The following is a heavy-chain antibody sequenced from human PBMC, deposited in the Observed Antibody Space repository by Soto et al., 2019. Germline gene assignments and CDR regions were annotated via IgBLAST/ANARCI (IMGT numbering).Heavy chain of an antibody. CDR1: GYTFTNYG. J-gene: IGHJ5*02. Sequence: PVKVSCKASGYTFTNYGISWGRQAPGQGLVWMGGIIPIFGTANYARKFQGRVTITADESTSTAYMELSSLRSEDTAVYYCARAPYGSGSYYNQYNWFDQWGQGTLVTVSS. V-gene: IGHV1-69*13. CDR2: IIPIFGTA. D-gene: IGHD3-10*01. CDR3: ARAPYGSGSYYNQYNWFDQ.